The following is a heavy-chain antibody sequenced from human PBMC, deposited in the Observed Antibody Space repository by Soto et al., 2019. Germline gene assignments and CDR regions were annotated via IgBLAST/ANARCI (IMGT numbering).Heavy chain of an antibody. CDR2: INPSGGST. Sequence: QVQLVQSGAEVKKPGASVKVSCKASGYTFTSYYMHWVRQAPGQGLEWMGIINPSGGSTSYAQKVQGRVGMSRETCTSTVYMELSRVRCEDTAVYYCAREGFGGLRPSYGMAVWGRGTTVTVSS. J-gene: IGHJ6*02. V-gene: IGHV1-46*01. D-gene: IGHD3-10*01. CDR1: GYTFTSYY. CDR3: AREGFGGLRPSYGMAV.